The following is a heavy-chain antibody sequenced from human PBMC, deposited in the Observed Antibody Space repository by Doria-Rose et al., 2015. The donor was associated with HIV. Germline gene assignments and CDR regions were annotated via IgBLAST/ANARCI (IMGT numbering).Heavy chain of an antibody. D-gene: IGHD4-17*01. V-gene: IGHV4-34*02. CDR3: ARSTNDYGDQLDY. Sequence: QVQLQRWGAGLLKPSETLSLTCAVYGGSFNGYYWSWIRQPPGKGLEWIGEINHTGSTNYNPSLKSRVTISVDTSKNQFSLKLSSVTAADTAVYYCARSTNDYGDQLDYWGQGTLVTVSS. CDR2: INHTGST. J-gene: IGHJ4*02. CDR1: GGSFNGYY.